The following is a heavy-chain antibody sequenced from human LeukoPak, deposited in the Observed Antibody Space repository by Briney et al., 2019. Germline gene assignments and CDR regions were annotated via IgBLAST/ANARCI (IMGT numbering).Heavy chain of an antibody. Sequence: PGGSLRLSCAASGFTFSSYAMSWVRQAPGKGLEWVSAISGSGGSTYYADSVKGRFTISRDNSKNTLYLQMNSLRAEDTAVYYCARGMVRDDAFDIWGQGTMVTVSS. CDR1: GFTFSSYA. V-gene: IGHV3-23*01. CDR3: ARGMVRDDAFDI. J-gene: IGHJ3*02. CDR2: ISGSGGST. D-gene: IGHD3-10*01.